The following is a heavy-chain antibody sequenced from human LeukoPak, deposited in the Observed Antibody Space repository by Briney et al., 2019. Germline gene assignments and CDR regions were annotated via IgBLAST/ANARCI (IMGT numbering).Heavy chain of an antibody. J-gene: IGHJ4*02. CDR2: IYYRSKWSN. CDR3: ARGDQNFDY. Sequence: SQTPSLTCAISGDSVSSKSVWNWIRQSPSRGLEWLGRIYYRSKWSNNYAVSVKSRITINPDTSKNQFSLQLSSVTAEDTAVYYCARGDQNFDYWGQGTLVTVSS. CDR1: GDSVSSKSV. D-gene: IGHD5-24*01. V-gene: IGHV6-1*01.